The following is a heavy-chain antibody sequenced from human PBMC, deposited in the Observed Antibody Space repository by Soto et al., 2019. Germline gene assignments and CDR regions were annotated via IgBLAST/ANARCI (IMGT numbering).Heavy chain of an antibody. CDR3: TRGQEVWWNAGPLGLHGLDV. D-gene: IGHD3-16*01. CDR1: RYTFISYD. CDR2: MNPSSANT. Sequence: ASVKVSCKASRYTFISYDINWVRQAPGQGLEWMGWMNPSSANTGYAQKFQGRISMTRNTSMNTAYMELNSLTSEDTAVYYCTRGQEVWWNAGPLGLHGLDVWGQGTTVTVSS. J-gene: IGHJ6*02. V-gene: IGHV1-8*01.